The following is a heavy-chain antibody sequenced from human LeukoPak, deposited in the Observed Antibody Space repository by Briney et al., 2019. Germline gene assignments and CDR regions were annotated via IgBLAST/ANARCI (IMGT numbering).Heavy chain of an antibody. V-gene: IGHV4-31*03. D-gene: IGHD1-7*01. CDR3: ASMAGTTGRWFDP. Sequence: SQTLSLTCTVSGGSISSGGYYWSWIRQHPGKGLEWIGYIYYGGSTYYNPSLKSRVTISVDTSKNQFSLKLSSVTAADTAVYYCASMAGTTGRWFDPWGQGTLVTVSS. J-gene: IGHJ5*02. CDR2: IYYGGST. CDR1: GGSISSGGYY.